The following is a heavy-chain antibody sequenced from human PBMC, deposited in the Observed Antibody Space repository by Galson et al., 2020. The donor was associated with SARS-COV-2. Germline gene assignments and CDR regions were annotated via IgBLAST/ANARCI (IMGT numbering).Heavy chain of an antibody. J-gene: IGHJ3*02. D-gene: IGHD1-1*01. Sequence: SETLSLTCTVSGGSILNYYWSWIRQPAGKGLEWIGRIYFSGSTHYNPSLKSRVTMSVVTSKSQVSLNLRSVTAADTAVYYCARDMSSENEAFDIWGQGTMVTVSS. V-gene: IGHV4-4*07. CDR2: IYFSGST. CDR1: GGSILNYY. CDR3: ARDMSSENEAFDI.